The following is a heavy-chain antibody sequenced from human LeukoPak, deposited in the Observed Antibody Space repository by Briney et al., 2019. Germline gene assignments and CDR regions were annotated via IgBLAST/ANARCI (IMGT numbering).Heavy chain of an antibody. J-gene: IGHJ3*01. CDR2: IYYSGST. D-gene: IGHD4-17*01. CDR3: ARTYGDYDDAFDV. V-gene: IGHV4-39*01. Sequence: SETLSLTCTVSVGSISSSTYYWGWIRQPPGKGLEWIGSIYYSGSTYNNPSLKSRVTIYVDTSKNQFSLKLSSVTATDTAVYYCARTYGDYDDAFDVWGQGTMVIVAS. CDR1: VGSISSSTYY.